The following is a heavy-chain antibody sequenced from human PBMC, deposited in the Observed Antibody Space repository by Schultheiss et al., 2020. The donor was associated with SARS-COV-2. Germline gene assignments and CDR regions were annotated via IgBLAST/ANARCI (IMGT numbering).Heavy chain of an antibody. J-gene: IGHJ6*03. CDR3: ARHVATIFGEPFYMDV. V-gene: IGHV4-34*01. CDR1: GGSFSGYY. D-gene: IGHD3-3*01. Sequence: SETLSLTCAVYGGSFSGYYWSWIRQPPGKGLEWIGEINHSGSTNYNPSLKSRVTISVDTSKNQFSLKLSSVTAADTAVYYCARHVATIFGEPFYMDVWGKGTTVTVSS. CDR2: INHSGST.